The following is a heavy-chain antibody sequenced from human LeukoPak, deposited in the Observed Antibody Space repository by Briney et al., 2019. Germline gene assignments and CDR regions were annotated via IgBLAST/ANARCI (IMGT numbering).Heavy chain of an antibody. J-gene: IGHJ6*02. CDR2: ISSSSSYI. CDR3: ARNEAHYYDSGGHYSYYYYYGMDV. V-gene: IGHV3-21*01. Sequence: PGGSLRLSCAASGFTFSSYSMNWVRQAPGKGLEWVSSISSSSSYIYYADSVKGRFTISRDNAKNSLYLQMNSLRAEDTAVYYCARNEAHYYDSGGHYSYYYYYGMDVWGQGTTVTVSS. CDR1: GFTFSSYS. D-gene: IGHD3-22*01.